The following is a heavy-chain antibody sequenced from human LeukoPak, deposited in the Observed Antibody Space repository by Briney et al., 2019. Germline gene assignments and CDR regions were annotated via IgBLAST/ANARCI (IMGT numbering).Heavy chain of an antibody. CDR3: AKDIGYSSSSGIDY. CDR1: GFTFSSYG. D-gene: IGHD6-6*01. Sequence: PGGSLRLSCAASGFTFSSYGMHWVRQAPGKGLEGVAVISYDGSNKYYADSVKGRFTISRDNSENTLYLQMNSMRAEGTAVYYCAKDIGYSSSSGIDYWGQGTLVTVSS. J-gene: IGHJ4*02. CDR2: ISYDGSNK. V-gene: IGHV3-30*18.